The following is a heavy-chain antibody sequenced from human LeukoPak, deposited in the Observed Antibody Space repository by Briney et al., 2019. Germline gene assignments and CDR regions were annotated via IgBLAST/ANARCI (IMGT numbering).Heavy chain of an antibody. J-gene: IGHJ3*02. CDR2: IYYSGST. Sequence: SETLSLTCTVSGGSISSYYWSWIRQPPGKGLEWIGYIYYSGSTNYNPSLKSRVTISVDTSKNQFSLKLSSVTAADTAVYYCARVIYDSSGYGGRIPFDIWGQGTMVTVSS. CDR3: ARVIYDSSGYGGRIPFDI. CDR1: GGSISSYY. V-gene: IGHV4-59*01. D-gene: IGHD3-22*01.